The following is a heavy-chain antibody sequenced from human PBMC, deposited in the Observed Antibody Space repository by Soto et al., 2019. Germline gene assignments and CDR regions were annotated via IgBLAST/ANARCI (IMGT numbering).Heavy chain of an antibody. V-gene: IGHV3-7*04. J-gene: IGHJ3*01. D-gene: IGHD3-22*01. CDR1: VFTFNSYW. Sequence: GGSLRLSCAASVFTFNSYWMSWVRQAPGKGLEWAANIKPDGSEGYYVDSVKGRFTLSRDNAKNSLYLQMNTLRAEDTAVYYCARGDYYDTNGPFSDAFDVWGQGTMVTVSS. CDR3: ARGDYYDTNGPFSDAFDV. CDR2: IKPDGSEG.